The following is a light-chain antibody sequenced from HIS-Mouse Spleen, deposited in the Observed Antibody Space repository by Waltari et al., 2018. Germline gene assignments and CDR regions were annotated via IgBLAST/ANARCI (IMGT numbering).Light chain of an antibody. CDR3: SSYTSSSTLV. CDR1: SSDVGGYNY. Sequence: QSALTQPASVSASPGQSITIPCTGTSSDVGGYNYVYWYQQPPGKAPKLMIYDVSNRPSGVSNRFSGSKSGNTASLTISGLQAEDEADYYCSSYTSSSTLVFGGGTKLTVL. J-gene: IGLJ2*01. V-gene: IGLV2-14*03. CDR2: DVS.